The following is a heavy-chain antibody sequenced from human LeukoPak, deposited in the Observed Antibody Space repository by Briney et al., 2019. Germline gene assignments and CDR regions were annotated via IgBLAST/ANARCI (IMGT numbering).Heavy chain of an antibody. CDR3: ARERVGWATDY. CDR2: MYYSGST. V-gene: IGHV4-59*01. Sequence: SETLSLTCTVSGGSISSYYWSWIRQPPGKGLEWIGNMYYSGSTNYNPSLKSRVTISVDPSKNQFSLKLSSVTAADTAVYYCARERVGWATDYWGQGTLVTVSS. D-gene: IGHD5-12*01. J-gene: IGHJ4*02. CDR1: GGSISSYY.